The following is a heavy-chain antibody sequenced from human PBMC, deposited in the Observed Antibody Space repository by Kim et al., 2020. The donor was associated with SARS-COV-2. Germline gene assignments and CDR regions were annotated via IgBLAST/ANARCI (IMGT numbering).Heavy chain of an antibody. CDR3: ARAGKWLGQKGWFDP. V-gene: IGHV3-30*04. J-gene: IGHJ5*02. CDR1: GFTFSSYA. D-gene: IGHD6-19*01. Sequence: GGSLRLSCAASGFTFSSYAMHWVCQAPGKGLEWVAVISYDGSNKYYADSVKGRFTISRDNSKNTLYLQMNSLRAEDTAVYYCARAGKWLGQKGWFDPWG. CDR2: ISYDGSNK.